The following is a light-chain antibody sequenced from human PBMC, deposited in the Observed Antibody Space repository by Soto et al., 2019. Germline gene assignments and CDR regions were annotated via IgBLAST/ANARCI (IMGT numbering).Light chain of an antibody. CDR3: VSFTTTGTHV. V-gene: IGLV2-14*01. J-gene: IGLJ1*01. CDR2: EVN. Sequence: QSALTQPASLSGSPGQSITISCTGTNSDIGAYDYVSWLQQHPGKAPKLMISEVNNRPSGVSNRFSGSESGDTACLTISGLQVEDEVEYFCVSFTTTGTHVFGTGSKVTGL. CDR1: NSDIGAYDY.